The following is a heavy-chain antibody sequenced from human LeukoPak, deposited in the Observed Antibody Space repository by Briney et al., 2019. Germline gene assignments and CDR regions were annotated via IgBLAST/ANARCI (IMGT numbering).Heavy chain of an antibody. CDR2: IKRDGSEK. CDR3: ARVGYSYGPPRYFDY. J-gene: IGHJ4*02. D-gene: IGHD5-18*01. Sequence: SGGSLRPSCAASGFTFSSYWMSWVRQAPGKGLEWVANIKRDGSEKYYVDSVKGRFTISRDNAKNSLYLQMNSLRAEDTAVYYCARVGYSYGPPRYFDYWGQGTLVTVSS. V-gene: IGHV3-7*01. CDR1: GFTFSSYW.